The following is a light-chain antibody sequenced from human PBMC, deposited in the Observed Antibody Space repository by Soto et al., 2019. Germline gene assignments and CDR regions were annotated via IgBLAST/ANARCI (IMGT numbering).Light chain of an antibody. CDR2: WPS. CDR1: QGGLFASNIKNY. Sequence: VLTPSPDSLAASLHESTSIHCESSQGGLFASNIKNYLGWYQQIPVQPHTLLLSWPSARESWVPARFTGRGSGPLFTLSINSLQAEDGAAYYCQQDYTLPLTFGGGTKVDI. CDR3: QQDYTLPLT. J-gene: IGKJ4*01. V-gene: IGKV4-1*01.